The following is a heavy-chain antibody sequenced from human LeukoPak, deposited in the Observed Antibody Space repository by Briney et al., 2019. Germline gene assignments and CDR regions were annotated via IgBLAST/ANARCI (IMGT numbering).Heavy chain of an antibody. D-gene: IGHD1-26*01. CDR3: AKGPWVKWELLLDY. CDR2: ISGSGGST. J-gene: IGHJ4*02. Sequence: GGSLRLSCAASGFTFSSYAMSWVRQAPGKGLEWVSAISGSGGSTYYADSVKGRFTISRDTSKNTLCLQMNSLRAEDTAVYYCAKGPWVKWELLLDYWGQGALVTVSS. V-gene: IGHV3-23*01. CDR1: GFTFSSYA.